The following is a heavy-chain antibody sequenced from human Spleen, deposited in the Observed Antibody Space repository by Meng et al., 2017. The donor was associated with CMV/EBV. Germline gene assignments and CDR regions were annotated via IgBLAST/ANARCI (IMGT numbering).Heavy chain of an antibody. V-gene: IGHV1-69*05. CDR2: IIPTLGTA. CDR1: GYTFTSYD. J-gene: IGHJ6*02. Sequence: SVKVSCKASGYTFTSYDINWVRQATAQGLEWMGGIIPTLGTANYAQKFQGRVTITTSESTRTAYMEFSSLRSEDTAVYYCARVPYDSLTGSPRGMDVWGQGTTVTVSS. CDR3: ARVPYDSLTGSPRGMDV. D-gene: IGHD3-9*01.